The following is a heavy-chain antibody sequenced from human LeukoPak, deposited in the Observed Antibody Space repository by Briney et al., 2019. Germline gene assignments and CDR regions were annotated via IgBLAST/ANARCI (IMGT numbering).Heavy chain of an antibody. CDR3: ARDGVTTPNWFDP. Sequence: KSGGSLRLSCAASGFTFSSYSMNWVRQAPGKGLEWVSSISSSSSYIYYADSVKGRFTISRDNAKNSLYLQMNSPRAEDTAVYYCARDGVTTPNWFDPWGQGTLVTVSS. CDR1: GFTFSSYS. V-gene: IGHV3-21*01. D-gene: IGHD4-17*01. J-gene: IGHJ5*02. CDR2: ISSSSSYI.